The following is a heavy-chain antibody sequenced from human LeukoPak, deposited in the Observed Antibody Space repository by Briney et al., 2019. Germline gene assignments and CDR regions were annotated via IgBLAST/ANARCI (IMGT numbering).Heavy chain of an antibody. CDR3: ARDDYYDSSGYYSY. J-gene: IGHJ4*02. CDR1: GFTFSSFE. V-gene: IGHV3-48*03. Sequence: GGSLRLSCAASGFTFSSFEMHWVRQAPGKGLEWISYIRSGGDAVYYADSVKGRFTISRDNSKNTLYLQMNSLRAEDTAVYYCARDDYYDSSGYYSYWGQGTLVTVSS. CDR2: IRSGGDAV. D-gene: IGHD3-22*01.